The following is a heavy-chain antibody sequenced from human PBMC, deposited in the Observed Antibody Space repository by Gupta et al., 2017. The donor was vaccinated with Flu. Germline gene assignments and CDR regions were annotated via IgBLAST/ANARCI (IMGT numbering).Heavy chain of an antibody. J-gene: IGHJ6*02. V-gene: IGHV3-74*01. CDR2: INSDGSST. D-gene: IGHD3-3*01. CDR3: ARWGLNGWLLYGGGMDV. Sequence: EVQLVESGGGLVQPGGSLRLSCAASGFTFSSYWMHWVRQAPGKGLVWVSRINSDGSSTSYADSVKGRFTISRDNAKNTLYLQMNSLRAEDTAVYYCARWGLNGWLLYGGGMDVWGQGTTVTVSS. CDR1: GFTFSSYW.